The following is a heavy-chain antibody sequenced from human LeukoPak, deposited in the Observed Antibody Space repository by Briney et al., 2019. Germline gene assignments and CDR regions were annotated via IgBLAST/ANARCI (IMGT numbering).Heavy chain of an antibody. CDR2: ISSSGSTI. V-gene: IGHV3-11*04. Sequence: PGGSLRLSCAASGFTFSDYYMSWIRQAPGKVLEWVSYISSSGSTIYYADSVKGRFTISRDNAKNSLYLQMNSLRAEDTAVYYCARGRGVRGATSFYYYYMDVWGKGTTVTISS. D-gene: IGHD3-10*01. CDR3: ARGRGVRGATSFYYYYMDV. CDR1: GFTFSDYY. J-gene: IGHJ6*03.